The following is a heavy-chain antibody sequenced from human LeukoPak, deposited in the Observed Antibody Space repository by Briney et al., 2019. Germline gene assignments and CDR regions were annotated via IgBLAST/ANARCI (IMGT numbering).Heavy chain of an antibody. CDR1: GFTFSSYA. D-gene: IGHD6-19*01. V-gene: IGHV3-23*01. CDR3: AKDRGSIAVAGIDY. CDR2: ISGTVGST. Sequence: GGSLRLSCAASGFTFSSYAMSWVRQAPGKGLEWVSAISGTVGSTYYADSVKGRFTISRDNSKNTLYLQMNSLRAEDTAVYYCAKDRGSIAVAGIDYWGQGPLVTVSS. J-gene: IGHJ4*02.